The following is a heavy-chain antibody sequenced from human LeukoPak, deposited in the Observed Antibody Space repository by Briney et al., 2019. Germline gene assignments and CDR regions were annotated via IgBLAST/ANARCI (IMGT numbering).Heavy chain of an antibody. Sequence: SETLSLTCTVSGGSISSGGYYWSWIRQPPGKGLEWIGSIYYSGSTYYNPSLKSRVTISVDTSKNQFSLKLSSVTAADTAVYYCARINMVRGVIATLDYWGQGTLVTVSS. D-gene: IGHD3-10*01. CDR2: IYYSGST. J-gene: IGHJ4*02. CDR1: GGSISSGGYY. CDR3: ARINMVRGVIATLDY. V-gene: IGHV4-39*07.